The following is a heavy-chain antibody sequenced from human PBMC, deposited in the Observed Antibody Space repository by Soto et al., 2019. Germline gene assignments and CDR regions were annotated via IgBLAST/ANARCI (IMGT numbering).Heavy chain of an antibody. D-gene: IGHD2-21*02. CDR2: ISYDSTKT. J-gene: IGHJ6*02. V-gene: IGHV3-30*03. CDR1: GFTFNSYG. Sequence: QVQLVESGGGVVQPGRSLRLSCAASGFTFNSYGMHWVRQGPGNGLEWVAFISYDSTKTYYADSVKGRFTISRDNSNSALYVQMNSLTGEDTAVYYWARTRSAWSDCHYYSLDVWGQGTTVTVSS. CDR3: ARTRSAWSDCHYYSLDV.